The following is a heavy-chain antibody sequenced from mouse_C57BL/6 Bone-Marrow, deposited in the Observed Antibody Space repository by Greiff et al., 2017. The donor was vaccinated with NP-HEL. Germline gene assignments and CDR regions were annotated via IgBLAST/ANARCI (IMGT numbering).Heavy chain of an antibody. Sequence: VQLKESGAELVRPGASVKLSCTASGFNIKDDYMHWVKQRPEQGLEWIGWIDPENGDTEYASKFQGKATITADTSSNTAYLQLSSLTSEDTAVYYCTTWVAWFAYWGQGTLVTVSA. CDR3: TTWVAWFAY. CDR2: IDPENGDT. CDR1: GFNIKDDY. V-gene: IGHV14-4*01. J-gene: IGHJ3*01.